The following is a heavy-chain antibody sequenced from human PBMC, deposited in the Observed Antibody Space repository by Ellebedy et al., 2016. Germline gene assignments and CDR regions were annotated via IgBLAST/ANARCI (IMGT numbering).Heavy chain of an antibody. CDR2: ISGSGGST. CDR1: GFTFSSYA. CDR3: ANPIGAYSSSWYNWYYYGMDV. V-gene: IGHV3-23*01. Sequence: GGSLRLSCAASGFTFSSYAMSWVRQAPGKGLEWVSAISGSGGSTYYADSVKGRFTISRDNSKNTLYLQMNSLRAEDTAVYYCANPIGAYSSSWYNWYYYGMDVWGQGTTVTVSS. J-gene: IGHJ6*02. D-gene: IGHD6-13*01.